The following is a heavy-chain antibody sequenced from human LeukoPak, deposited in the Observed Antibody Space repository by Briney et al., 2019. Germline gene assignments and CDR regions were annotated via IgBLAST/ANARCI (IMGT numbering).Heavy chain of an antibody. Sequence: PGGSLRLSCAASGITFSTYWMSWVRQAPGKGLEWVANIKQDGSEKYYVDSVKGRFTISRDNSKNTLYLQMNSLRAEDTAVYYCAREGRLRGAFDIWGQGTMVTVSS. CDR2: IKQDGSEK. D-gene: IGHD4-17*01. CDR3: AREGRLRGAFDI. V-gene: IGHV3-7*01. CDR1: GITFSTYW. J-gene: IGHJ3*02.